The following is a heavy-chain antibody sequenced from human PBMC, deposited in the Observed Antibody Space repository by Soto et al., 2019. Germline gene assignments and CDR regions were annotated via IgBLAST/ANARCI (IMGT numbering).Heavy chain of an antibody. CDR2: IYYSGST. J-gene: IGHJ5*02. CDR3: ARGGSSGYYLGVSWFDP. Sequence: PSETLSLTCTVSGGSISSGDYYWSWIRQPPGKGLEWIGYIYYSGSTNYNPSLKSRVTISVDTSKNQFSLKLSSVTAADTAVYYCARGGSSGYYLGVSWFDPWGQGTLVTVSS. CDR1: GGSISSGDYY. V-gene: IGHV4-61*08. D-gene: IGHD3-22*01.